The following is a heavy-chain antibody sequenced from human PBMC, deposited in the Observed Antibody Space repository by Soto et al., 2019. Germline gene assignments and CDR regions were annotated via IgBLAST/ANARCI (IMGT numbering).Heavy chain of an antibody. J-gene: IGHJ4*02. CDR3: ARDRSQWLLLEGFDF. V-gene: IGHV6-1*01. Sequence: QLQLQQSGPGLVKPSQTLSLTCAISGDTVSSNVAAWNWIRQSPSGGLEWLGRTYYRSKWYHDYPLSVKSRIMINADTSKNQFSLHVKSVTPEDTAVYYCARDRSQWLLLEGFDFWGQGTLVTVSS. CDR2: TYYRSKWYH. CDR1: GDTVSSNVAA. D-gene: IGHD6-19*01.